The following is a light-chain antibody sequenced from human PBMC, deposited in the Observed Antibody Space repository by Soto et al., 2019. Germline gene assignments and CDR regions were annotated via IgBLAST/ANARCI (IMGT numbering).Light chain of an antibody. CDR3: SSYTSSSTRV. Sequence: QSALTQPASVSGSPGQSITISCTGTTSDVGGYNYVSWYQQHPGKAPKLMIYEVSNRPSGVSNRFSGSKSGNTASLTISGLQAEDEADDYCSSYTSSSTRVFGGRTKVTV. J-gene: IGLJ3*02. V-gene: IGLV2-14*01. CDR1: TSDVGGYNY. CDR2: EVS.